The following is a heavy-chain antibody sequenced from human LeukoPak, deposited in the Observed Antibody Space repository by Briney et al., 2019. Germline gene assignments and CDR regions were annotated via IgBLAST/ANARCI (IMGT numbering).Heavy chain of an antibody. Sequence: SETLSLTCTVSGGSISSGNYYWSWIRQPAGKGLEWIGRIDTSGTTNYNPSLKSRVNMLVDTSKNQFSLKLSSVTAADTAVYFCARGLGGYSNYDWTWWFDPWGQGTLVTVSS. V-gene: IGHV4-61*02. CDR3: ARGLGGYSNYDWTWWFDP. CDR2: IDTSGTT. D-gene: IGHD5-12*01. CDR1: GGSISSGNYY. J-gene: IGHJ5*02.